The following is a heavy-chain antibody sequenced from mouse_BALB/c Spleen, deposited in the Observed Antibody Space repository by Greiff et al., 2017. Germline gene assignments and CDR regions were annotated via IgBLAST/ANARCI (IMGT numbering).Heavy chain of an antibody. J-gene: IGHJ4*01. D-gene: IGHD1-1*01. CDR3: ARYSSWGYAMDY. Sequence: EVKLQESGPGLVKPSQSLSLTCTVTGYSITSDYAWNWIRQFPGNKLEWMGYISYSGSTSYNPSLKSRISITRDTSKNQFFLQLNSVTTEDTATYYCARYSSWGYAMDYWGQGTSVTVSS. CDR1: GYSITSDYA. CDR2: ISYSGST. V-gene: IGHV3-2*02.